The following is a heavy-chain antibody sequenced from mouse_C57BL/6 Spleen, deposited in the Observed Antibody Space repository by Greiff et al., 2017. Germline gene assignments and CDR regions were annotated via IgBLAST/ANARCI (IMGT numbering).Heavy chain of an antibody. V-gene: IGHV1-82*01. CDR3: ARGYDGYP. J-gene: IGHJ2*01. Sequence: VQLQQSGPELVKPGASVKISCKASGYAFSSSWMNWVKQRPGKGLEWIGRIYPGDGDTNYNGKFKGKATLTADKSSSTAYMQLSSLTSEDSAVYFCARGYDGYPWGQGTTLTVSS. D-gene: IGHD2-3*01. CDR2: IYPGDGDT. CDR1: GYAFSSSW.